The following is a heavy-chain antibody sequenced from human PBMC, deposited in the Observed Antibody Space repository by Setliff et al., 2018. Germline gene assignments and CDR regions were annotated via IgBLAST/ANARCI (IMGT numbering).Heavy chain of an antibody. CDR2: INTGGGSS. CDR1: GYSFTSHY. J-gene: IGHJ4*02. V-gene: IGHV1-46*01. D-gene: IGHD6-13*01. Sequence: VKVSCKASGYSFTSHYMHWVRQAPGQGLEWMGIINTGGGSSSSTQKFEGRVTMTRDTSTNTVYMELSGLTSDDTAVYYCARAGLAATGRKGVFDHWGQGTLVTVSS. CDR3: ARAGLAATGRKGVFDH.